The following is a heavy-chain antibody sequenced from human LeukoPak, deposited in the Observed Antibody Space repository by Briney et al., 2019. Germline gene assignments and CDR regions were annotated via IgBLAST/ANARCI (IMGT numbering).Heavy chain of an antibody. D-gene: IGHD2-2*01. V-gene: IGHV3-23*01. Sequence: GGSLRLSCAASGFTFSSYAMSWVRQAPGKGLEWASAISGSGGSTYYADSVKGRFTISRDNSKNTLYLQMNSLRAEDTAVYYCARYQLLLLWYYYGMDVWGKGTTVTVSS. CDR3: ARYQLLLLWYYYGMDV. J-gene: IGHJ6*04. CDR2: ISGSGGST. CDR1: GFTFSSYA.